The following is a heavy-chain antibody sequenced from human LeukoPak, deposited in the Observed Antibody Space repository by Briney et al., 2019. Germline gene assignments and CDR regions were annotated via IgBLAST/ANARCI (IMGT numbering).Heavy chain of an antibody. CDR2: IKQDGSEK. CDR3: ARTRYYYDSSGYFDY. Sequence: GGSLRLSCAASGFTFSSYWMHWVRQAPGKGLEWVANIKQDGSEKYYVNSVKGRFTISRDNAKNSLYLQMNSLRAEDTAVYYCARTRYYYDSSGYFDYWGQGTLVTVSS. J-gene: IGHJ4*02. D-gene: IGHD3-22*01. CDR1: GFTFSSYW. V-gene: IGHV3-7*01.